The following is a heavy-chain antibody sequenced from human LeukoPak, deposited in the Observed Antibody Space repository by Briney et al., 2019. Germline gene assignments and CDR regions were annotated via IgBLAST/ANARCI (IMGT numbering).Heavy chain of an antibody. Sequence: ASVKVSCTASGYTFTAYFTHWVRQAPGQGLEWVGRINPNSGGTNYAQKFQGRVTMTTDTSTSTAYMELRSLRSDDTAVYYCARDRPVVVAATPIDPWGQGTLVTVSS. J-gene: IGHJ5*02. CDR2: INPNSGGT. CDR1: GYTFTAYF. D-gene: IGHD2-15*01. V-gene: IGHV1-2*06. CDR3: ARDRPVVVAATPIDP.